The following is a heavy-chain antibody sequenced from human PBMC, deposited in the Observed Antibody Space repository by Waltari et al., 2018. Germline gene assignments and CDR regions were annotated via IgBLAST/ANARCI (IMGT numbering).Heavy chain of an antibody. D-gene: IGHD6-13*01. J-gene: IGHJ4*02. V-gene: IGHV4-39*01. Sequence: QLQLQESGPGLLKPSGTLSLTCTVSDDSISSGDHYWGWIRQSPGKGPEWIGSVYYSGSTSYNTSLKRRVTISVDTSKKQFSLKLSSVTAADTAVYYCARSLHIFRAAAGMFDYWGQGTLVTVSS. CDR3: ARSLHIFRAAAGMFDY. CDR1: DDSISSGDHY. CDR2: VYYSGST.